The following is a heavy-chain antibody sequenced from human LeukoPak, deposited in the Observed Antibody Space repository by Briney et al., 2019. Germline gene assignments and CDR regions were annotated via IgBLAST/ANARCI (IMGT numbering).Heavy chain of an antibody. CDR2: IYYIGST. D-gene: IGHD3-3*02. V-gene: IGHV4-59*01. CDR3: ARDDISDYYGMDV. Sequence: SETLSLTCTVSGGSISSYYWSWIRQPPGKGPEWIGSIYYIGSTNYNPSLKSRVTISVDTSKNQFSLKLSSVTAADTAVYYCARDDISDYYGMDVWGQGTTVTVSS. J-gene: IGHJ6*02. CDR1: GGSISSYY.